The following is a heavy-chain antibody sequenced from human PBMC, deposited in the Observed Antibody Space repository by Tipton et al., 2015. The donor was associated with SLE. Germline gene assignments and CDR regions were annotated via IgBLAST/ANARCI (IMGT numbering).Heavy chain of an antibody. CDR1: GGSISDHY. V-gene: IGHV4-59*11. D-gene: IGHD3-16*01. CDR3: TKVGGSGHFDY. CDR2: IYYSGST. J-gene: IGHJ4*02. Sequence: TLSLTCTVSGGSISDHYWIWIRQPPGKGLEWIGYIYYSGSTNYNPSLKSRVTMSVDTSKNQFSLNLRSVTAADTAVYYCTKVGGSGHFDYWGQGTLVTVSS.